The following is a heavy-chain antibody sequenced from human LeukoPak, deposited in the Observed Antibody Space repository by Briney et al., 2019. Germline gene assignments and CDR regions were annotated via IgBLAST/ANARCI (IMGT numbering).Heavy chain of an antibody. J-gene: IGHJ4*02. V-gene: IGHV4-59*01. CDR3: ARDSSSLGYDY. Sequence: PSETLSLTCTVSGGSISSYYWSWIRQPPGKGLEWIGYIYYSGSTNYNPSFKSRVTISVDTSKNQFSLKLSSVTAADTAVYYCARDSSSLGYDYWGQGTLVTVSS. CDR1: GGSISSYY. D-gene: IGHD5-18*01. CDR2: IYYSGST.